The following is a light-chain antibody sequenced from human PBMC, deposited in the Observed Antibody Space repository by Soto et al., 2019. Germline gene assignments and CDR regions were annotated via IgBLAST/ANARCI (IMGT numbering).Light chain of an antibody. Sequence: EIVLTQSPATLSASPGERATLSCRASQSASSDLAWYHHKPGQAPTLLIYGASTRATGIPARFSGSGSETDFTLTISSLEPEDSAVDYGQQRSNWPSLTFGGGTKVDI. J-gene: IGKJ4*01. CDR1: QSASSD. V-gene: IGKV3-11*01. CDR2: GAS. CDR3: QQRSNWPSLT.